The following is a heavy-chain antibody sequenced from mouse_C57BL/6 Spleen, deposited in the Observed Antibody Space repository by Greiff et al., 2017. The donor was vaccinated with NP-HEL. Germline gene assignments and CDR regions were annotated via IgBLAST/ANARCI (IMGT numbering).Heavy chain of an antibody. CDR1: GFSLTSYG. V-gene: IGHV2-5*01. CDR3: AKNAFDYGSGYFDV. Sequence: VQLQQSGPGLVQPSQSLSITCTVSGFSLTSYGVHWVRQSPGKGLEWLGVIWRGGSTDYNAAFMSRLSITKDNSKSQVFFKMNSLQADDTAIYYCAKNAFDYGSGYFDVWGTGTTVTVSS. CDR2: IWRGGST. J-gene: IGHJ1*03. D-gene: IGHD1-1*01.